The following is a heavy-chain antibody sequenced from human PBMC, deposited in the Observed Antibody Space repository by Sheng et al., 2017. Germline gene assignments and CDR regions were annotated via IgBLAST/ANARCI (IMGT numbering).Heavy chain of an antibody. CDR2: LSFSGST. CDR1: GDSIDTRLYF. J-gene: IGHJ5*01. Sequence: QLQVQESGPGLGKPSETLSLTCTVSGDSIDTRLYFWGWIRQPPGKGLEWIGSLSFSGSTYSNPSLKSRVTISIXTSKNQLSLKVTSVTAADTALYYCARHIASYGDSPFDFWGQGTLVTVSS. CDR3: ARHIASYGDSPFDF. D-gene: IGHD4-17*01. V-gene: IGHV4-39*01.